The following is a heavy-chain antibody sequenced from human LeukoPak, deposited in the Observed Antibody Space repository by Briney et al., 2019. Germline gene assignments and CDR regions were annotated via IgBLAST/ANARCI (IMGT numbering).Heavy chain of an antibody. CDR1: GFTFSDYY. Sequence: PGGSLRLSCAASGFTFSDYYMSWIRQAPGKGLEWVSYISGSGSTIYYADSVKGRFTISRDNSKNTLYLQMNSLRAEDTAVYYCARATVNDIPDYWGQGTLVTVSS. V-gene: IGHV3-11*04. J-gene: IGHJ4*02. CDR3: ARATVNDIPDY. D-gene: IGHD3-9*01. CDR2: ISGSGSTI.